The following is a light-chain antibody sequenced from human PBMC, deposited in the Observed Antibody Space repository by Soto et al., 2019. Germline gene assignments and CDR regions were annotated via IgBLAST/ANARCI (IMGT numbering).Light chain of an antibody. CDR1: QLVVTSY. CDR2: GAL. CDR3: QLLVRSPT. V-gene: IGKV3-20*01. J-gene: IGKJ3*01. Sequence: EIVLTQSPGTLSLSPGERATLSCRASQLVVTSYLHWYQHKPGQAPRLLISGALTRATGVPDRFSRSGSGTVFTLSISRLEPEDCSGYSCQLLVRSPTFGPGTKVHVK.